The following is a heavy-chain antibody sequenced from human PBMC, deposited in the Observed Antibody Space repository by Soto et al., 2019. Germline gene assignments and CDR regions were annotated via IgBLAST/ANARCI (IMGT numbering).Heavy chain of an antibody. J-gene: IGHJ4*02. CDR1: ALNLSSYS. V-gene: IGHV3-21*01. D-gene: IGHD3-3*01. CDR3: ARTPQITIFGVVIPMGDY. CDR2: ISSSSSYI. Sequence: GGAPRLYCAASALNLSSYSMHWARHASGKGLEWVSCISSSSSYIYYADSVKGRFTISRDNAKNSLYLQMNSLRAEDTAVYYCARTPQITIFGVVIPMGDYWGQGT.